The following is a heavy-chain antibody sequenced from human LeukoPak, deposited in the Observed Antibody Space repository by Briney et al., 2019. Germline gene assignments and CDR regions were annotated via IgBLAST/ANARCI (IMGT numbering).Heavy chain of an antibody. CDR1: AYTFTSYY. V-gene: IGHV1-46*01. J-gene: IGHJ4*02. CDR2: INPSGGST. D-gene: IGHD2-15*01. Sequence: ASVKVSCKASAYTFTSYYMHWVRQAPGQGLEWMGIINPSGGSTSYAQKFQGRGTMTRDMSTSTDYMELSSLRSEDTAVYYCARARGGGYFGYWGQGTLVTVSS. CDR3: ARARGGGYFGY.